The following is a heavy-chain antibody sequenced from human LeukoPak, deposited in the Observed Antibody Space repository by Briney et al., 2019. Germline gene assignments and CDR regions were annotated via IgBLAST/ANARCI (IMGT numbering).Heavy chain of an antibody. D-gene: IGHD5-12*01. CDR3: ARYIAATDYFDY. J-gene: IGHJ4*02. CDR1: GFTFSSYA. V-gene: IGHV3-7*01. Sequence: GGSLRLSCAASGFTFSSYAMSWVRQAPGKGLEWVANIKQDGSEKYYVDSVKGRFTISRDNAKNSLYLQMNSLRAEDTAVYYCARYIAATDYFDYWGQGTLVTVSS. CDR2: IKQDGSEK.